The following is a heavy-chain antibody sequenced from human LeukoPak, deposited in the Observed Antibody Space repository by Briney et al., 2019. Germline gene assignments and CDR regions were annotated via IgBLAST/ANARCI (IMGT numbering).Heavy chain of an antibody. J-gene: IGHJ5*02. D-gene: IGHD4-11*01. CDR2: IYYSGST. V-gene: IGHV4-59*12. Sequence: PSETLSLTCTVSGASISSIYWSWIRQPPGKGLEWIGYIYYSGSTNYNPSLKSRVTISVDTSKNQFSLKLSSVTAADTAVYYCARGLTTVSSYNWFDPWGQGTLVTVSS. CDR3: ARGLTTVSSYNWFDP. CDR1: GASISSIY.